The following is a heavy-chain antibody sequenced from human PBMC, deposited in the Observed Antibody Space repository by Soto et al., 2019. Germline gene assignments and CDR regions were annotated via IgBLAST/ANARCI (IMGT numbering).Heavy chain of an antibody. CDR2: IYYSGNT. D-gene: IGHD3-10*01. V-gene: IGHV4-31*03. Sequence: PSLTCTISGGSISSRDYYWSWIRQHPGKGLEWIGYIYYSGNTNYNPSLKSRVTISLDTSKNQFSLKLSSVNAADTAVYYCARSPENYYGSGSYFFDNWGQGTLVTVSS. J-gene: IGHJ4*02. CDR1: GGSISSRDYY. CDR3: ARSPENYYGSGSYFFDN.